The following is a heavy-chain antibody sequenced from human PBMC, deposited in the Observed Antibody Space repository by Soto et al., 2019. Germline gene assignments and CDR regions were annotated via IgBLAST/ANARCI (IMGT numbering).Heavy chain of an antibody. CDR1: GFSLSTSGVG. V-gene: IGHV2-5*01. D-gene: IGHD6-6*01. CDR3: ARGLATLPVFAFDI. CDR2: IYWSGDE. J-gene: IGHJ3*02. Sequence: QGTLKESGPTLVKPTQTLTLTCSFSGFSLSTSGVGVGWIRQSPGKAPEWLALIYWSGDEHYRPSLKSRLSIIKDTSKNHVVLIMSDMDPVDTARYYCARGLATLPVFAFDIWGQGTMVTVSS.